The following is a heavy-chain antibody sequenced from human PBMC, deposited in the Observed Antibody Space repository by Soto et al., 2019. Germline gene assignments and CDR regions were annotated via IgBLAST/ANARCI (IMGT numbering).Heavy chain of an antibody. Sequence: PSETLSLTCTVSGGSISSGDYYWSWIRQPPGKGLEWIGYIYYSGSTYYNPSLKSRVTISVDTSKNQFSLKLSSVTAADTAVYYCARDSTPGKAYFDYWGQGTLVTVSS. CDR1: GGSISSGDYY. CDR3: ARDSTPGKAYFDY. J-gene: IGHJ4*02. CDR2: IYYSGST. V-gene: IGHV4-30-4*01.